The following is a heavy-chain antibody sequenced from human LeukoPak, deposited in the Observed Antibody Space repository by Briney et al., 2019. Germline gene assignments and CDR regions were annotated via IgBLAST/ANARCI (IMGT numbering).Heavy chain of an antibody. CDR3: ARADSYGTFDY. J-gene: IGHJ4*02. CDR2: MNPNSGNT. D-gene: IGHD5-18*01. Sequence: ASVKVSCKASGYTFTSYDINWVRQATGQGLEWMGWMNPNSGNTGYAQKFQGRVTMTRDTSISTAYMELSRLRSDDTAVYYCARADSYGTFDYWGQGTLVTVSS. CDR1: GYTFTSYD. V-gene: IGHV1-8*01.